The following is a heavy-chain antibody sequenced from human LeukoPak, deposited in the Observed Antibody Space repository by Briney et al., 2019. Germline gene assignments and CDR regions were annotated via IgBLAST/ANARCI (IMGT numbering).Heavy chain of an antibody. J-gene: IGHJ4*02. V-gene: IGHV3-30*04. Sequence: PGGSLRLSCAASGFTFSSYAMRWVRQAPGKGLEWVAVISYDGSNKYYADSVKSRFTISRDNSKNTLYLQMNSLRAEDTAVYYCARDFGEMATTTKPVDYWGQGTLVTVSS. D-gene: IGHD5-24*01. CDR3: ARDFGEMATTTKPVDY. CDR2: ISYDGSNK. CDR1: GFTFSSYA.